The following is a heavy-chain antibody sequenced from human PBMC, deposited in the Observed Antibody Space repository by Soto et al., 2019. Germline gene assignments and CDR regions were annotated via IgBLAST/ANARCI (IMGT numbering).Heavy chain of an antibody. CDR1: GGTFSSYA. CDR2: ICPIFGTA. CDR3: ALPRGVDTARVQGYYFDY. D-gene: IGHD5-18*01. Sequence: QVQLVQSGAEVKTPGSSVKVSCKASGGTFSSYAFSWVRQAPGPGLELMGGICPIFGTANYAQNFQGRVTITADESTSTSYMELSSLRSEDAAMYYCALPRGVDTARVQGYYFDYWGQGTLVTVSS. V-gene: IGHV1-69*01. J-gene: IGHJ4*02.